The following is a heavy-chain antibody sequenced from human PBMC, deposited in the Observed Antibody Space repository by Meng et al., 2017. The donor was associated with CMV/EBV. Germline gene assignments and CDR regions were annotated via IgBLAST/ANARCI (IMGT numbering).Heavy chain of an antibody. Sequence: GGSLRLSCAVSGFTFDDYTMHWVRQAPGKGLEWVSLISWDGGSTYYADSVKGRFTISRDNSKHSLYLQMNSRRTEDTALYYCAKDIGYSSGWSLDYWGQGTLVTVSS. V-gene: IGHV3-43*01. J-gene: IGHJ4*02. CDR2: ISWDGGST. CDR1: GFTFDDYT. CDR3: AKDIGYSSGWSLDY. D-gene: IGHD6-19*01.